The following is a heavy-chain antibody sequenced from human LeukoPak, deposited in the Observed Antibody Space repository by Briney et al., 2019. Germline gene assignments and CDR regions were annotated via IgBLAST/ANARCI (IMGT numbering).Heavy chain of an antibody. V-gene: IGHV4-34*01. CDR2: INHSGST. CDR3: ASLPGALRAFVI. J-gene: IGHJ3*02. CDR1: GGSFSGYY. Sequence: SETLSLTCAVYGGSFSGYYWSWIRQPPGKGLEWIGEINHSGSTNYNPSLKSRATISVDTSKNQFSLKLSSVTAADTAVYYCASLPGALRAFVIWGQGTMVTVSS.